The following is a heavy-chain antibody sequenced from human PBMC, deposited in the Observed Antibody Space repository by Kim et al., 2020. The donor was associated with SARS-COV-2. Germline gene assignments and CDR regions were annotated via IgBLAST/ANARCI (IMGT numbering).Heavy chain of an antibody. J-gene: IGHJ4*02. CDR2: IYPGDSDT. V-gene: IGHV5-51*01. CDR3: ARQRGSTMVRGGYVDY. CDR1: GYSFTSYW. Sequence: GESLKISCKGSGYSFTSYWIGWVRQMPGKGLEWMGIIYPGDSDTRYSPSFQGQVTISADKSISTAYLQWSSLKASDTAMYYCARQRGSTMVRGGYVDYWGQGTLVTVSS. D-gene: IGHD3-10*01.